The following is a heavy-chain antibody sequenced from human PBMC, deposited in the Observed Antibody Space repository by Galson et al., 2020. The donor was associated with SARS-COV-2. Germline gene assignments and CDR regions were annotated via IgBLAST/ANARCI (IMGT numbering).Heavy chain of an antibody. CDR3: ARVPILSYGYQYNFYMDV. D-gene: IGHD5-18*01. CDR1: GFTFSDYY. CDR2: ISGSSGNR. J-gene: IGHJ6*03. V-gene: IGHV3-11*06. Sequence: GGSLRLSCAASGFTFSDYYMSWIRQAPGKGLEWNSYISGSSGNRRYADSVKGRFTISRDNAKKSLYLQMNSLRAEDTAVYYCARVPILSYGYQYNFYMDVWGRGTTVTVSS.